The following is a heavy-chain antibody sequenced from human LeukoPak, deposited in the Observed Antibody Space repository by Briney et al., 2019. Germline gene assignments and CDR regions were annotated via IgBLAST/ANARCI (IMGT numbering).Heavy chain of an antibody. V-gene: IGHV3-30*02. D-gene: IGHD2-8*02. CDR3: AKDGSWSCTD. CDR2: IAHHGSNK. CDR1: GFTFSRNA. J-gene: IGHJ4*02. Sequence: GGSLRLSCAASGFTFSRNAIHWVRQGPGKGLEWVSYIAHHGSNKYYAHSVKGRFTISRDNSKRTLYLQMDSLRADGTPVYYCAKDGSWSCTDWGQGTLVTVSS.